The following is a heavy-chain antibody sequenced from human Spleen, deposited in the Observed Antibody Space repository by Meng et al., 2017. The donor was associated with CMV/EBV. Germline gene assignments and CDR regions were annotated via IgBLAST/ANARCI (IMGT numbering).Heavy chain of an antibody. CDR1: GGSRSDSYY. V-gene: IGHV4-39*01. Sequence: GSLRLSCTVSGGSRSDSYYWAWIRQPPGKGLEWIGNIYYSGSTYYNPSLKSRVTIPVDTSKNQFSLKVSSVTAADTAVYFCASYDFWNGYYFDYWGQGALVTVSS. D-gene: IGHD3-3*01. CDR2: IYYSGST. CDR3: ASYDFWNGYYFDY. J-gene: IGHJ4*02.